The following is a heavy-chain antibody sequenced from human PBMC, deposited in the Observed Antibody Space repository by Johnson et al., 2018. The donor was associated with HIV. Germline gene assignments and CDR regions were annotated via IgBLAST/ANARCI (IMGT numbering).Heavy chain of an antibody. CDR3: ARDLARRGGAAFDI. CDR1: GFTFDDYG. V-gene: IGHV3-30*03. CDR2: ISYDGSNK. Sequence: QEKLVESGGGVVQPGRSLRLSCAASGFTFDDYGMSWVRQAPGKGLEWVAVISYDGSNKYYADSVKGRFTISRDNSKNTLYLQMNSLRPEDTAVYYCARDLARRGGAAFDIWGQGTMVTVSS. J-gene: IGHJ3*02. D-gene: IGHD1-26*01.